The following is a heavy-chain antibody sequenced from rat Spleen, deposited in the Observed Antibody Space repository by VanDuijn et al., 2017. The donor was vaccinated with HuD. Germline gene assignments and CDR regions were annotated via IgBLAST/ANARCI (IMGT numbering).Heavy chain of an antibody. J-gene: IGHJ3*01. CDR2: INPDGSNT. V-gene: IGHV5-35*01. Sequence: EVQLVESDGGLVQPGRSLKLSCAASGFTFSDYYMAWIRQAPGQGLEWVASINPDGSNTYYPDTVKGRFMISKDNAKNTGYLQLNNLRSDDTAMYYCTGGGHSAFNWFAYWGQGTLVTVSS. CDR3: TGGGHSAFNWFAY. D-gene: IGHD3-3*01. CDR1: GFTFSDYY.